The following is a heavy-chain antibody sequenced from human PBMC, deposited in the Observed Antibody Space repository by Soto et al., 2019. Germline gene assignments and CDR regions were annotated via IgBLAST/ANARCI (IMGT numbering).Heavy chain of an antibody. CDR1: GFTFSSYG. D-gene: IGHD2-15*01. CDR2: ISYEGSNK. Sequence: PGGSLRLSCAASGFTFSSYGMHWVRQAPGKGLEWVAVISYEGSNKYYADSVKGRFTISRDNSTNTLYLHMNSLRAEDTAVYYCAKDLPGPYIVVVVAAFRAYYGMDVWGQGTTVTVSS. J-gene: IGHJ6*02. CDR3: AKDLPGPYIVVVVAAFRAYYGMDV. V-gene: IGHV3-30*18.